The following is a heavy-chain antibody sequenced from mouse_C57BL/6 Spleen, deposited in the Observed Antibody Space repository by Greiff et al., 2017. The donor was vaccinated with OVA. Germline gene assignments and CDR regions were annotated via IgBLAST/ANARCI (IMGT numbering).Heavy chain of an antibody. J-gene: IGHJ2*01. CDR1: GYTFTSYW. D-gene: IGHD3-2*02. CDR3: ARGKTAQATGFDY. V-gene: IGHV1-50*01. CDR2: IDPSDSYT. Sequence: QVQLQQPGAELVKPGASVKLSCKASGYTFTSYWMQWLKQRPGQGLEWIGEIDPSDSYTNYNQKFKGKVTLTVDTSSSTAYMQLSSLTSEDSAVYYCARGKTAQATGFDYWGQGTTLTVSS.